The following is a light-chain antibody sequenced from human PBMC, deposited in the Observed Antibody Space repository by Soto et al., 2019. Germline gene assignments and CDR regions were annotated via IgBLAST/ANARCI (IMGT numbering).Light chain of an antibody. CDR1: ESVHKW. Sequence: DIPMTQSPPALSASVGDRVTITCRASESVHKWLAWYQQKAGKAPKVLIYDASTLETGVPSRFSDSGSGTEFALTISSLQPNDSATYFCQQYHGSSLTFAQGTKVEI. J-gene: IGKJ1*01. V-gene: IGKV1-5*01. CDR3: QQYHGSSLT. CDR2: DAS.